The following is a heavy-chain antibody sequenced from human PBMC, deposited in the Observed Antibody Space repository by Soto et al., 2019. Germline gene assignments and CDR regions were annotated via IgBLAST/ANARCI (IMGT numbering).Heavy chain of an antibody. J-gene: IGHJ2*01. CDR3: AKDLDIEGYWYFDL. CDR1: GFTFSSYG. V-gene: IGHV3-30*18. D-gene: IGHD2-2*03. CDR2: ISYDGSNK. Sequence: GGSLRLSCAASGFTFSSYGMHWVRQAPGKGLEWVAVISYDGSNKYYADSVKGRFTISRDNSKNTLYLQMNSLRAEDTAVYYCAKDLDIEGYWYFDLWGRGTLVTVSS.